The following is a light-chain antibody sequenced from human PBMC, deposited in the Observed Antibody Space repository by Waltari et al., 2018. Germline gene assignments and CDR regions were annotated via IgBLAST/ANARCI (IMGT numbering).Light chain of an antibody. Sequence: DIVMTQSPDSMAVSLGERATLNCKSNRSLLYGANNRDYLAWVHQKPGQPPNLLIYWASTRESGVPDRFSGSGSGTDFTLTITSLQAEDVGVYYCQQYYTNPITFGQGTRLEI. CDR2: WAS. CDR1: RSLLYGANNRDY. CDR3: QQYYTNPIT. J-gene: IGKJ5*01. V-gene: IGKV4-1*01.